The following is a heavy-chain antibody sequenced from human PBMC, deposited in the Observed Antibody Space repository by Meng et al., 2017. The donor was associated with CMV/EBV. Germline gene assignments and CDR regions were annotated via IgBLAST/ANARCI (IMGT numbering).Heavy chain of an antibody. CDR2: INPNDDT. V-gene: IGHV1-2*02. J-gene: IGHJ4*02. CDR3: ARSSGWSRFDY. D-gene: IGHD6-19*01. CDR1: GYTVTDYF. Sequence: VLLVPAGGLVQKPGALVQFSAKAAGYTVTDYFIRWVRPAGGQWVELMGLINPNDDTNYAQNFQGRVTMTRDMSNNTVYMELSSLTSDDTAVYYCARSSGWSRFDYWGQGTLVTVSS.